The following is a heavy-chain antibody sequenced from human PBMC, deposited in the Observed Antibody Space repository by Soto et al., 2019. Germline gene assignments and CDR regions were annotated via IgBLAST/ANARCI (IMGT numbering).Heavy chain of an antibody. J-gene: IGHJ3*01. D-gene: IGHD2-8*01. V-gene: IGHV4-30-2*01. CDR2: IYHSGST. CDR3: ARESGDCPIVECGSDAFVF. Sequence: QLQLQESGSGLVKPSQTLSLTCAVSGGSISSGGYSWSWIRQPPGKGLEWIGYIYHSGSTYYNPSLSSGVTLSVDRSKNRSPRKLSSVTPGETAGYSCARESGDCPIVECGSDAFVFWAKGQWSPSLQ. CDR1: GGSISSGGYS.